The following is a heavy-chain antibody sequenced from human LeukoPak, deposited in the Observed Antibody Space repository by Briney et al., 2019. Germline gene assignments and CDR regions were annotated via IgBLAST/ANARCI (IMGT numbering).Heavy chain of an antibody. CDR2: IYTSGST. CDR1: GGSISSYY. CDR3: ARDLPDYSKGHFDY. D-gene: IGHD4-11*01. J-gene: IGHJ4*02. Sequence: SETLSLTCTVSGGSISSYYWSWIRQPAGKGLEWIGRIYTSGSTNYNPSLKSRVTMSVDTSKNQFSLKLSSVTAADTAVYYCARDLPDYSKGHFDYWGQGTLVTVSS. V-gene: IGHV4-4*07.